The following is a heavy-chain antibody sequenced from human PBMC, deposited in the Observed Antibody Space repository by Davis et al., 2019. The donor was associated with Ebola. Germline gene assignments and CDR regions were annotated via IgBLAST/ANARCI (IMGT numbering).Heavy chain of an antibody. CDR2: IIPILGIA. D-gene: IGHD4-11*01. J-gene: IGHJ5*02. CDR1: GGTFSSYA. V-gene: IGHV1-69*04. CDR3: ARDLGSTVTPNWFDP. Sequence: SVKVSCKASGGTFSSYAISWVRQAPGQGLEWMGRIIPILGIANYAQKFQGRVTITADKSTSTAYMELSSLRSEDTAVYYCARDLGSTVTPNWFDPWGQGTLVTVSS.